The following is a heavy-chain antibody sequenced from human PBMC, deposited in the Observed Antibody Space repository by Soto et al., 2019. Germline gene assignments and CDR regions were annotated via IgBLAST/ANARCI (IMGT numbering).Heavy chain of an antibody. Sequence: GGSLRLSCAASGFTFDDYAMHWVRQAPGKGLEWVSGISWNSGSIGYADSVKGRFTISRDNAKNSLYLQMNSLRAEDTALYYCAPKIAVAVNWGQGTLVTVSS. D-gene: IGHD6-19*01. J-gene: IGHJ4*02. CDR2: ISWNSGSI. CDR3: APKIAVAVN. CDR1: GFTFDDYA. V-gene: IGHV3-9*01.